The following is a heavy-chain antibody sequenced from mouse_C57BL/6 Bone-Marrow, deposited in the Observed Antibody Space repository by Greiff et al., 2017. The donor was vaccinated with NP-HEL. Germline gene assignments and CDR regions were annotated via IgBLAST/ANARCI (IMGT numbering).Heavy chain of an antibody. J-gene: IGHJ3*01. V-gene: IGHV1S81*02. Sequence: QVQLQQSGAELVKPGASVKLSCKASGYTFTSYYMYWVKQRPGQGLEWIGEINPSNGGTNFNEKFKSKATLTVDKSSSTAYMQLSSLTSEDSAVYYCTRSIFFPWFAYWGQGTLVTVSA. CDR1: GYTFTSYY. CDR3: TRSIFFPWFAY. CDR2: INPSNGGT.